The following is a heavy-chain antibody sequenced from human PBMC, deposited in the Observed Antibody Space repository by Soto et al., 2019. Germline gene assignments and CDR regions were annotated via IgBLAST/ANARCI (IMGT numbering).Heavy chain of an antibody. V-gene: IGHV3-11*06. J-gene: IGHJ4*02. CDR1: GFTFSDYY. CDR2: ISSSSSYT. CDR3: AREGRAGAGTTRGY. D-gene: IGHD1-1*01. Sequence: QVQLVESGGGLVKPGGSPRLSCAASGFTFSDYYMSWIRQAPGKGLEWVSYISSSSSYTNYADSVKGRFTISRDNAKNSLYLQMNSLRAEDTAVYYCAREGRAGAGTTRGYWGQGTLVTVSS.